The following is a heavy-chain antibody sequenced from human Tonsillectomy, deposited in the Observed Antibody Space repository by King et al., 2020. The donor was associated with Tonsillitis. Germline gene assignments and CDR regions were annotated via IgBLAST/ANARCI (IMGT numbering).Heavy chain of an antibody. D-gene: IGHD6-13*01. V-gene: IGHV1-46*01. J-gene: IGHJ5*02. CDR1: GYTFTSYY. Sequence: QLVQSGAEVKKPGASVKVSCKASGYTFTSYYMHWVRQAPGQGLEWRGIINPSRGSTTYAQKFQGRVTMTRDTSTSTVYMELSSLRSEDTAVYYCARDLVRMSSSFAHCWFDPWGQGTLVTVSS. CDR3: ARDLVRMSSSFAHCWFDP. CDR2: INPSRGST.